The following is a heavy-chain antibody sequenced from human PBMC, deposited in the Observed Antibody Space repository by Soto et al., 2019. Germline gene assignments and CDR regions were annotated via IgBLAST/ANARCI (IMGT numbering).Heavy chain of an antibody. D-gene: IGHD2-15*01. CDR1: GYRFTNYW. V-gene: IGHV5-10-1*01. Sequence: GESLKISCQGSGYRFTNYWITWVRQKPGKGLEWMGTIDCSDSNSKNSPSLQGHVTISADRSINTAYLQWSSLKASDTALYYCARLTYRSGWFDFWGQGALVTSPQ. CDR3: ARLTYRSGWFDF. CDR2: IDCSDSNS. J-gene: IGHJ4*02.